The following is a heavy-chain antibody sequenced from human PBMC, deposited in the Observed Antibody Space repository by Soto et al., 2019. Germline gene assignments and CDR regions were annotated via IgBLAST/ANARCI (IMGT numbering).Heavy chain of an antibody. V-gene: IGHV1-69*02. J-gene: IGHJ2*01. D-gene: IGHD6-13*01. Sequence: QVQLVQSGAEVKKPGSSVKVSCKASGGTFSSYTISWVRQAPGQGLEWMGRIIPILGIANYAQKFQGRVTITADKSTSTAYMELSSLRSEDTAVYYCATLIAAACLHWYFDLWGRGTLVTVSS. CDR1: GGTFSSYT. CDR3: ATLIAAACLHWYFDL. CDR2: IIPILGIA.